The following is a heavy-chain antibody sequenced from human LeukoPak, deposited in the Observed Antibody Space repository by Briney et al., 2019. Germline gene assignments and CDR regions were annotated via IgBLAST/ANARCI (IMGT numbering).Heavy chain of an antibody. Sequence: GGSLRLSCAASGLAFSAYKMHWVRQAPRKGLVWVSRISIDGYTTDYADFVQGRFTASRDNTKNTWSLEMNSLRAEDTAVYYCVVGGSPGYWGQGTLVTVSS. CDR2: ISIDGYTT. D-gene: IGHD2-15*01. J-gene: IGHJ4*02. CDR1: GLAFSAYK. CDR3: VVGGSPGY. V-gene: IGHV3-74*01.